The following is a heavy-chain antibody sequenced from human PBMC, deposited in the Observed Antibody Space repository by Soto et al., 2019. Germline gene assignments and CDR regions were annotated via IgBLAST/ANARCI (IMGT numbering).Heavy chain of an antibody. D-gene: IGHD5-18*01. CDR3: ATGPKLEMDTIIWWFEP. Sequence: ASVKVSCKVSGYTLTELSMHWVRQAPGKGLEWMGGFDPEDGETIYAQKFQGRVTMTEDTSTDTAYMELSSLRSEDTAVYYCATGPKLEMDTIIWWFEPWCQGTLDNVSS. J-gene: IGHJ5*02. V-gene: IGHV1-24*01. CDR2: FDPEDGET. CDR1: GYTLTELS.